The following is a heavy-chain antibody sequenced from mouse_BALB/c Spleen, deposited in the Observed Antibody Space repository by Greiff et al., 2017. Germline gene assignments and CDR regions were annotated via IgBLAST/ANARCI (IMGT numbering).Heavy chain of an antibody. Sequence: VQLQQSGAELVRPGTSVKISCKASGYTFTNYWLGWVKQRPGQGLEWIGMIDPSNSETRLNQKFKDKATLNVDKSSNTAYMQLSSLTSEDSAVYYCARLSLLPMDYWGQGTSVTVSS. CDR2: IDPSNSET. D-gene: IGHD2-12*01. CDR3: ARLSLLPMDY. J-gene: IGHJ4*01. V-gene: IGHV1-59*01. CDR1: GYTFTNYW.